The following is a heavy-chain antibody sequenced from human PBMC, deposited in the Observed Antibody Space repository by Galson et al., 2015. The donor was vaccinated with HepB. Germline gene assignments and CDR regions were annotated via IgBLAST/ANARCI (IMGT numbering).Heavy chain of an antibody. CDR3: AHRPQGGTYFDY. V-gene: IGHV2-5*02. CDR2: IFWDGNE. J-gene: IGHJ4*02. CDR1: GFSLGSNGMG. Sequence: PALVKPTQTFTLTCTFSGFSLGSNGMGVGWIRQPPGQALEWLALIFWDGNERYSPSLKTRLTITKDTSKNQVVLTMTNMDPVDTATYYCAHRPQGGTYFDYWGQGTQVTVSS. D-gene: IGHD2-15*01.